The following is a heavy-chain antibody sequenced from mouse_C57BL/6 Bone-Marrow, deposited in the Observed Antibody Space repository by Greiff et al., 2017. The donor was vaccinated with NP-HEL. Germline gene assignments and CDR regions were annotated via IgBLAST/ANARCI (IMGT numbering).Heavy chain of an antibody. Sequence: EVQVVESGGGLVQPGGSLSLSCAASGFTFTDYYMSWVRQPPGKALEWLGFIRNKANGYPTEYSASVKGRFTISRDNAQRILYIQMNAMRAEDSATYYGERWGDYWGQGTSVTVSA. CDR1: GFTFTDYY. CDR3: ERWGDY. V-gene: IGHV7-3*01. CDR2: IRNKANGYPT. J-gene: IGHJ4*01.